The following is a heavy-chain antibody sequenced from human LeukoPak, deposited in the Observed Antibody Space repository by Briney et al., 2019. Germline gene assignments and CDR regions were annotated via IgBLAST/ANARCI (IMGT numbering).Heavy chain of an antibody. V-gene: IGHV3-23*01. CDR3: ARDRGSAAAGYSYYYYGMDV. J-gene: IGHJ6*02. CDR1: GFTFSSYA. D-gene: IGHD6-13*01. CDR2: IGGSGSRT. Sequence: GGSLRLSCAASGFTFSSYAMSWVRQAPGKSLEWVSGIGGSGSRTYYADSVKGRFTISRDNSKNTLYLQMNSLRAEDTAVYYCARDRGSAAAGYSYYYYGMDVWGQGTTVTVSS.